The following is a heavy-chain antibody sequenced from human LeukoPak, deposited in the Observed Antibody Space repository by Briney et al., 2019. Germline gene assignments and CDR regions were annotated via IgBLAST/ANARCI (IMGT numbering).Heavy chain of an antibody. D-gene: IGHD1-1*01. CDR3: AKEEPSTGAAFDI. Sequence: GGFLRLSCAASGFTFSTYGMHWVRQAPGKGLEWVAVISYDGSNEYYADSVKGRFTISRDNSKNTLYLQMSSLRAEDTAVYYCAKEEPSTGAAFDIWGQGTMVTVSP. CDR1: GFTFSTYG. CDR2: ISYDGSNE. V-gene: IGHV3-30*18. J-gene: IGHJ3*02.